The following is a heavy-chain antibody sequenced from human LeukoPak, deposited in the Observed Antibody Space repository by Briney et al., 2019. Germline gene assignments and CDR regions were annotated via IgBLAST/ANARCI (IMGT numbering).Heavy chain of an antibody. Sequence: ASVKVSCKASGGTFSSYAMSWVRQAPGKGLEWISTISGSGNSTDFADSVKGRFTISRDNSKNTLNLQMNNLRAEDTAIYYCAPDPNKWLRNYWGQGTLVTVSS. D-gene: IGHD5-12*01. V-gene: IGHV3-23*01. J-gene: IGHJ4*02. CDR2: ISGSGNST. CDR3: APDPNKWLRNY. CDR1: GGTFSSYA.